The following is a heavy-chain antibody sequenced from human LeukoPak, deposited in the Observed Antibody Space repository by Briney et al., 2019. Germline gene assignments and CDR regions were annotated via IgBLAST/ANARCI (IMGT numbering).Heavy chain of an antibody. D-gene: IGHD2/OR15-2a*01. CDR2: IKEDGREK. Sequence: PGGSLRLSCAASGFTYSTYWMSRVRQAPGKGLEWVANIKEDGREKYYVDSVKGRFTISRDNAQSLLYLQMNSLRAEDTAVYYCARDFLYGDTRDYWGQGTLVTVSS. V-gene: IGHV3-7*01. CDR1: GFTYSTYW. CDR3: ARDFLYGDTRDY. J-gene: IGHJ4*02.